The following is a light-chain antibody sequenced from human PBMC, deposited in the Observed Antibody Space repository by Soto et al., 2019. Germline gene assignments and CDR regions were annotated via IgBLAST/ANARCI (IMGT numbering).Light chain of an antibody. V-gene: IGKV4-1*01. Sequence: DIVMTQSPDSLAVSLGERATINCKSSQSVLYSSNNKNYLAWYPQKPGQPPKLLIYWASTRESGVPDRFSGSGSGKDFTLTISSLQAEDVAVYYCQQYYSTPLTFGGGTKVEIK. CDR1: QSVLYSSNNKNY. J-gene: IGKJ4*01. CDR2: WAS. CDR3: QQYYSTPLT.